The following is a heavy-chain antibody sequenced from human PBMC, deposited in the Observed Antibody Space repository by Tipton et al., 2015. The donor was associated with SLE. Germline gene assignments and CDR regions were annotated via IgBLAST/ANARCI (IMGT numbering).Heavy chain of an antibody. CDR3: ARETVTGANTL. D-gene: IGHD1-20*01. V-gene: IGHV4-59*01. CDR2: IYYSGST. CDR1: GGSISSYY. J-gene: IGHJ4*02. Sequence: TLSLTCTVSGGSISSYYWSWIRQPPGKGLEWIGYIYYSGSTNYNPSLKSRVTISVDTSKNQFSLKLSSVTAADTAVYYCARETVTGANTLWGQGTLVTVSS.